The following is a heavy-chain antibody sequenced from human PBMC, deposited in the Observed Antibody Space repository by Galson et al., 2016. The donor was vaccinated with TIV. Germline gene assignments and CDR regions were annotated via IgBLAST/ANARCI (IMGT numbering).Heavy chain of an antibody. CDR3: ATFSFSWYSH. V-gene: IGHV4-39*07. Sequence: SETLSLTCNVSGDSIDSHKYYWGWNRQPPGKGLEWIGSIYYTGSTYYNPSLKSRVSMSIDTSKNQFSLKLSSVTAADTAVYFCATFSFSWYSHWGRGTPVTVSS. J-gene: IGHJ4*02. CDR1: GDSIDSHKYY. D-gene: IGHD6-13*01. CDR2: IYYTGST.